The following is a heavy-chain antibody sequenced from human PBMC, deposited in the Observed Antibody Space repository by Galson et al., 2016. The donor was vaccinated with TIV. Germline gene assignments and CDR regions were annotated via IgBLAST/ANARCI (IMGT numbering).Heavy chain of an antibody. CDR2: IYGGGDT. CDR1: GLTFSNNY. Sequence: SLRLSCAASGLTFSNNYMTWVRQAPGKGLEWVSIIYGGGDTYYADSVGGRFTISRDNSKDIVYLHMTGLRGDDTAVFFCARDRVVGATYYNYYFGMDVWGQGTTVTVSS. CDR3: ARDRVVGATYYNYYFGMDV. J-gene: IGHJ6*02. D-gene: IGHD1-26*01. V-gene: IGHV3-53*05.